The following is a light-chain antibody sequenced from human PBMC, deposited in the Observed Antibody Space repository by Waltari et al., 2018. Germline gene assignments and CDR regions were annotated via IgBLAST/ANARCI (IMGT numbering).Light chain of an antibody. CDR1: HYIANF. CDR3: QQTYKSPPT. Sequence: DVLVTQSPSSLSASVGDRVTTTCRASHYIANFLNWDQHMPGKAPRLLIHDASTLQPGVSPRFSGSTSGTDFILTIDNLHPEDFATYYCQQTYKSPPTFGPGTKVDV. CDR2: DAS. J-gene: IGKJ3*01. V-gene: IGKV1-39*01.